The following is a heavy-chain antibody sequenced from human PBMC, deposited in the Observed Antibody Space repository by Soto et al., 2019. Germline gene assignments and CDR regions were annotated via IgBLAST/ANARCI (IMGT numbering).Heavy chain of an antibody. CDR3: AKDSQSVSVSAARVYGMDV. J-gene: IGHJ6*02. D-gene: IGHD2-2*01. CDR1: GFIFRNYA. CDR2: TRSNGEYT. Sequence: EVQLLESGGGSVQPGGSLRLSCEASGFIFRNYAMSWVRQAPGKGLEWVSTTRSNGEYTYYTDSVKGRFTVSRDNSKNALFLEMSSLRAEDTAIYYCAKDSQSVSVSAARVYGMDVWGQGTTVTVSS. V-gene: IGHV3-23*01.